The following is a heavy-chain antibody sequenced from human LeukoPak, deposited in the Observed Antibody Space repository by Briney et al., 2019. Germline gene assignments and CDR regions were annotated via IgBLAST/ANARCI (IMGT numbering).Heavy chain of an antibody. CDR3: AAYVPGDIGNWFDP. V-gene: IGHV3-23*01. CDR2: ITSSGGTT. D-gene: IGHD2-2*01. J-gene: IGHJ5*02. Sequence: GGSLRLSCAASGFTFSSYAMSWVRQAPGKGLEWVSSITSSGGTTWYAGSVKGQLTISRDNSKNTLYLQLNSLRAEDTAVYYCAAYVPGDIGNWFDPWGPGTLVTVSS. CDR1: GFTFSSYA.